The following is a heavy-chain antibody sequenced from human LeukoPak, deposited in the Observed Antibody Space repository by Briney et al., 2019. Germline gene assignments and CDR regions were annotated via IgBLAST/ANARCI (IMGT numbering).Heavy chain of an antibody. J-gene: IGHJ4*02. CDR3: AKGGSYGNYYFDY. V-gene: IGHV3-30*18. CDR1: GFTFSIFG. Sequence: GGSLRLSCVASGFTFSIFGMHWVRQAPGKGLEWVAVISYDGNEKYFGDSVKGRFTISRDNSKNTLYLQMNSLRAEDTAVYYCAKGGSYGNYYFDYWGQGTLVTVSS. CDR2: ISYDGNEK. D-gene: IGHD1-26*01.